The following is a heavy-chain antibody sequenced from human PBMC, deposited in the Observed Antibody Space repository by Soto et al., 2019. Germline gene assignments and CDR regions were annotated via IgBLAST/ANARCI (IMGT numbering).Heavy chain of an antibody. D-gene: IGHD3-10*01. V-gene: IGHV3-7*01. CDR3: ARAGSGTYYYYYGMDV. Sequence: ESGGGLVQPGGSLRLSCVASQFTFRSYWMSWVRQAPGKGLEWVANIKEDGSDKYYVDSVKGRFTISRDNAKNSLYLQMNSLRAEDTAVYYCARAGSGTYYYYYGMDVWGQGTTVTVSS. CDR1: QFTFRSYW. J-gene: IGHJ6*02. CDR2: IKEDGSDK.